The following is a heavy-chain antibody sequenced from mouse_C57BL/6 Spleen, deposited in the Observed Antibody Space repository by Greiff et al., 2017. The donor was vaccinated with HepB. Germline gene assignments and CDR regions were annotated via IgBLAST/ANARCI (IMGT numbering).Heavy chain of an antibody. CDR1: GYAFSSSW. CDR2: IYPGDGDT. V-gene: IGHV1-82*01. Sequence: QVQLQQSGPELVKPGASVKISCKASGYAFSSSWMNWVKQRPGKGLEWIGRIYPGDGDTNYNGKFKGKATLTADKSSSTAYMQLSSLTSEDSAVYFCARGGDDGYFRLAYWGQGTLVTVSA. J-gene: IGHJ3*01. D-gene: IGHD2-3*01. CDR3: ARGGDDGYFRLAY.